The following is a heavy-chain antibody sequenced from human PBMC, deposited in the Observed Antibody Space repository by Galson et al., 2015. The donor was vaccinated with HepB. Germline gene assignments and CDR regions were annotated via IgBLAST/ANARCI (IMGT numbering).Heavy chain of an antibody. CDR3: ARISVGATIDAFDI. CDR2: IDWDDDK. Sequence: PALVKPTQTLTLTCTFSGFSLSTSGMCVSWIRQPPGRALEWLARIDWDDDKYYSTSLKTRLTISKDTSKNQVVLTMTNMDPVDTATYYCARISVGATIDAFDIWGQGTMVTVSS. CDR1: GFSLSTSGMC. V-gene: IGHV2-70*11. J-gene: IGHJ3*02. D-gene: IGHD1-26*01.